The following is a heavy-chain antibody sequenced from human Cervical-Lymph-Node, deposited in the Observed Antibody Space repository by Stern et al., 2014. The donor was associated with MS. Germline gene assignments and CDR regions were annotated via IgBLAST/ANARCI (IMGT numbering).Heavy chain of an antibody. D-gene: IGHD3-16*01. V-gene: IGHV4-31*03. J-gene: IGHJ4*02. CDR1: GGSISSTGYY. CDR2: IHYRGST. Sequence: VQLVESGPGLVKPSQTLSLTCTVSGGSISSTGYYWSWLRQHPGKGLEWSGYIHYRGSTYYNPSLKSRGSISVDTSKNQFSLRLTSVTAADTALYYCARSDRLWGSFDYWGQGSLVTVSS. CDR3: ARSDRLWGSFDY.